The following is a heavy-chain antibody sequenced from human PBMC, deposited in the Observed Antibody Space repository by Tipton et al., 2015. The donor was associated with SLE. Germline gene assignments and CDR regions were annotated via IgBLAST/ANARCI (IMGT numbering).Heavy chain of an antibody. CDR2: IYHSGRT. Sequence: SCTVSGYSINSGYYWGWIRQPPGKGLEWIGSIYHSGRTYYNPSLKSRVTISVDTSKNQFSLKLSSVTAADTAVYYCARGKAFDIWGQGTMVTVSS. CDR3: ARGKAFDI. J-gene: IGHJ3*02. V-gene: IGHV4-38-2*02. CDR1: GYSINSGYY.